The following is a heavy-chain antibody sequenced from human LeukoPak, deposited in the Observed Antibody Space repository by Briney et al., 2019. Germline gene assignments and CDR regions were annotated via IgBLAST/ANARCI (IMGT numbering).Heavy chain of an antibody. CDR2: INHSGTT. J-gene: IGHJ4*02. CDR1: GGSFSNYY. Sequence: PSETLSLTCAVYGGSFSNYYWSWIRQPPGKGLEWIAEINHSGTTNYNPSLKSRVTISVDTSKNQFSLKLSSVTAADTAVYYCAGTYYDFWSGYPVAYYFDYWGQGTLVTVSS. CDR3: AGTYYDFWSGYPVAYYFDY. V-gene: IGHV4-34*01. D-gene: IGHD3-3*01.